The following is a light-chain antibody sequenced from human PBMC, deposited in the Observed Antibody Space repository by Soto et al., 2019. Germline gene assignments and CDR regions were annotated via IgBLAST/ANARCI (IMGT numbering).Light chain of an antibody. Sequence: EIVLTQSPGTLSLSPGERATLSCRASQSVSSSYLAWYQQKPGQAPRLLIYGASSRATGIPDRFSGSGSGTDFTLTISRLEAEDFAVYYCQQYGSSPEYTFGQGPQVESK. J-gene: IGKJ2*01. V-gene: IGKV3-20*01. CDR3: QQYGSSPEYT. CDR1: QSVSSSY. CDR2: GAS.